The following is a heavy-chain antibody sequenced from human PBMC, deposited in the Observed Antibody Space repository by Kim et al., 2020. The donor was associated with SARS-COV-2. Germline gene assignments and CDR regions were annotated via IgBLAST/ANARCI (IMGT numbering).Heavy chain of an antibody. J-gene: IGHJ4*02. CDR2: INQQGIEK. Sequence: GGSLRLSWVASGFTFTSFCMSGAGRDLKKVIERVANINQQGIEKHYVDSVKGRFTIPRDNAKDSVYLQMNNLRAEDRAVYYCARDAWAQGWTDGFDYWGQGTLVTVSS. CDR1: GFTFTSFC. D-gene: IGHD1-26*01. CDR3: ARDAWAQGWTDGFDY. V-gene: IGHV3-7*01.